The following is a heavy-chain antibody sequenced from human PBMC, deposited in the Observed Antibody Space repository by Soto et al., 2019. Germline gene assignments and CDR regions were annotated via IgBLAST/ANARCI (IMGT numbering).Heavy chain of an antibody. J-gene: IGHJ4*02. Sequence: GGSLRLSCAASGFTFSSYAMSWVRQAPGKGLEWVSAISGSGGSTYYADSVKGRFTISRDNSKNTLYLQMNSLRAEDTAVYYCAKDQGGYVGGGLDYWGQGTLVTVSS. CDR2: ISGSGGST. D-gene: IGHD5-12*01. CDR3: AKDQGGYVGGGLDY. V-gene: IGHV3-23*01. CDR1: GFTFSSYA.